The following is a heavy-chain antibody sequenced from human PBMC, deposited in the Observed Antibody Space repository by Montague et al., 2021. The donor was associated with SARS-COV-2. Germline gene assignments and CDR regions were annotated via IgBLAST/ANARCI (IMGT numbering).Heavy chain of an antibody. J-gene: IGHJ5*02. V-gene: IGHV4-34*01. Sequence: SETLSLTCAVYGGSFSGYYQCWIRQPPGKGMGWIGKINHSESTNYNPSLKSQVPISVDTTKTKFYLTLNSGTAAATDVSYCARHSAVIVVVSAVIRGWFDPWGQGTLVTVSS. CDR2: INHSEST. CDR1: GGSFSGYY. D-gene: IGHD2-2*02. CDR3: ARHSAVIVVVSAVIRGWFDP.